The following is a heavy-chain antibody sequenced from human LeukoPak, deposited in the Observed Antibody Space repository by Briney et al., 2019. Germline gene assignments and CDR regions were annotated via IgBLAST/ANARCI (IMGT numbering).Heavy chain of an antibody. CDR1: GFTFNNNG. CDR2: LRKDGTDK. J-gene: IGHJ4*02. V-gene: IGHV3-30*02. CDR3: AKDWRLSQDY. D-gene: IGHD5/OR15-5a*01. Sequence: GGSLRLSCAASGFTFNNNGMYWVRQAPGKGLEWVAYLRKDGTDKYYADSVKGRFTISRDDSKNTVHLQINKLRPEDTAVYYCAKDWRLSQDYWDQGTLVTVSS.